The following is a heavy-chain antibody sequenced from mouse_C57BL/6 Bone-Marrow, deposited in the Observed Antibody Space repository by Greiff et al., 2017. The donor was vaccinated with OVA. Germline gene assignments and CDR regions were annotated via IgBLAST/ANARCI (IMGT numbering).Heavy chain of an antibody. CDR1: GFTFSSYT. CDR2: ISGGGGNT. CDR3: ARQRENDGYYFDY. V-gene: IGHV5-9*01. Sequence: EVMLVESGGGLVKPGGSLKLSCAASGFTFSSYTMSWVRQTPEKRLEWVATISGGGGNTYYPDSVKGRFTISRDNAKNTLYRQMSSLRSEDTALYYCARQRENDGYYFDYWGQGTTLTVSS. J-gene: IGHJ2*01. D-gene: IGHD2-3*01.